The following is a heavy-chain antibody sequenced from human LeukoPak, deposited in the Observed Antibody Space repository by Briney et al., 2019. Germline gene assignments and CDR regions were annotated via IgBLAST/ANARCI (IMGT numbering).Heavy chain of an antibody. CDR1: GYTFTSYG. J-gene: IGHJ6*03. CDR3: ARDSLYYYMAV. CDR2: ISAYNGKT. Sequence: ASVKVSFKASGYTFTSYGISWVRQPPGQGLEWMGWISAYNGKTNNAQKLQGRVSMTIDRYTSQDTLDLKSLSSGDAAMYFCARDSLYYYMAVCGKGNTVTVSS. V-gene: IGHV1-18*01.